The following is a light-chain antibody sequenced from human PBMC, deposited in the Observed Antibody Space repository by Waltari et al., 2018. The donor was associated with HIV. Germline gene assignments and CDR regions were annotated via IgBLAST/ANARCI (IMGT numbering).Light chain of an antibody. CDR3: LVHMGHGAWV. CDR2: STN. Sequence: QTVVTQEPSFSVSPGGTVTLTCGLNSGSVSTTSFTSWYQQTPGHAPRTLISSTNIRSSGVPDRFSGSILGNKAALTITGAQADDESDYYCLVHMGHGAWVFGGGTKLTVL. CDR1: SGSVSTTSF. J-gene: IGLJ3*02. V-gene: IGLV8-61*01.